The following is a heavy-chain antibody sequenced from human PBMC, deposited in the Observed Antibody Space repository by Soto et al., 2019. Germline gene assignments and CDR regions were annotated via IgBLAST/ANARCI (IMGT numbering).Heavy chain of an antibody. Sequence: QVQLVQSGAEVKKPGSSVKVSCKASGGTFSSYAISWVRQAPGQGLEWMGGIIPIFGTANYAQKFQGRVTITADESTSTAYMELSSLRSEDTAVYYCARGSYSGATLGRYYYYGMDVWGQGTTVTVSS. CDR2: IIPIFGTA. J-gene: IGHJ6*02. CDR1: GGTFSSYA. V-gene: IGHV1-69*01. D-gene: IGHD1-26*01. CDR3: ARGSYSGATLGRYYYYGMDV.